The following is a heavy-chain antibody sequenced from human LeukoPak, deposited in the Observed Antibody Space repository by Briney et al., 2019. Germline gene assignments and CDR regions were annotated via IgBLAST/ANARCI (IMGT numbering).Heavy chain of an antibody. CDR3: ARHPRGSGSQGAFDI. V-gene: IGHV4-39*01. D-gene: IGHD3-10*01. J-gene: IGHJ3*02. CDR2: IYYSGST. CDR1: GGSISSSSYY. Sequence: WETLSLTCTVSGGSISSSSYYWGWIRQPPGKGLEWIGGIYYSGSTYYNPSLKSRVTISVDTSKNQFSLKLSSVTAADTAVYYCARHPRGSGSQGAFDIWGQGTMVTVSS.